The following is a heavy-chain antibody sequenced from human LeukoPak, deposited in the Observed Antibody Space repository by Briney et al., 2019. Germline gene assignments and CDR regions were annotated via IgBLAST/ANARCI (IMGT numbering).Heavy chain of an antibody. V-gene: IGHV1-24*01. J-gene: IGHJ4*02. CDR3: AVASVATITNDFDY. CDR2: FDPEDGET. Sequence: ASVTVSCKVSGYTLTELSMHWVRQAPGKGLEWMGGFDPEDGETIYAQKFQGRVTMTEDTSTDTAYMELSSLRSEDTAVYYCAVASVATITNDFDYWGQETLVTVSS. D-gene: IGHD5-12*01. CDR1: GYTLTELS.